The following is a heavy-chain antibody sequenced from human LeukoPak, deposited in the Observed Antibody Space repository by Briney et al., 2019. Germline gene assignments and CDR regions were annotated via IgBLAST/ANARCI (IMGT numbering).Heavy chain of an antibody. Sequence: GASVKVSCKASGYTFTGYYMHWVRQAPGQGLEWMGWINPNSGGTNYAQKFQGWVTMTRDTSISTAYMELSRLRSEDTAVYYCASRNWNDRNWFDPWGQGTLVTVSS. J-gene: IGHJ5*02. CDR3: ASRNWNDRNWFDP. CDR1: GYTFTGYY. D-gene: IGHD1-1*01. CDR2: INPNSGGT. V-gene: IGHV1-2*04.